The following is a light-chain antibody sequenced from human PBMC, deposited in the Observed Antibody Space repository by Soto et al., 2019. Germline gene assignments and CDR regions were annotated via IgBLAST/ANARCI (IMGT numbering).Light chain of an antibody. Sequence: ALTQPASVSGSPGQSITISCTGTSSDVGGYNYVSWYQQHPGKAPKFMIYDVSNRPSGVSNRFSGSKSGNTASLTISGLQAEDEADYYCSSYTTSNTRQIVFGTGTKMTVL. CDR3: SSYTTSNTRQIV. CDR1: SSDVGGYNY. V-gene: IGLV2-14*01. CDR2: DVS. J-gene: IGLJ1*01.